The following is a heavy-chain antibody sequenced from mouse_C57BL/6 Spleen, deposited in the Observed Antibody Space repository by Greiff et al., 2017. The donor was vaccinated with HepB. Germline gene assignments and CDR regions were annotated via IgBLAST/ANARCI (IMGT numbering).Heavy chain of an antibody. J-gene: IGHJ1*03. CDR2: IYPGDGST. Sequence: QVQLQQSGPELVKPGASVKLSCKASGYTFTSYDINWVKQRPGQGLEWIGWIYPGDGSTKYNEKFKGKATVTVDTSSSTAYMELHSLTSEDSAVYFCARGDGSEYFDVWGTGTTVTVSS. D-gene: IGHD1-1*01. CDR1: GYTFTSYD. V-gene: IGHV1-85*01. CDR3: ARGDGSEYFDV.